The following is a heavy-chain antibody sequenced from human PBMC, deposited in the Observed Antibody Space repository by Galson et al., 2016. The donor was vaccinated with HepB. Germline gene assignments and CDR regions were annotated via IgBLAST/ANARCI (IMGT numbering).Heavy chain of an antibody. D-gene: IGHD3-3*01. CDR3: TTSPPSSPIFGVMNLDY. CDR1: GYTFTGYY. Sequence: SVKVSCKASGYTFTGYYMHWVRQAPGQGPEWMGWIDPNSGDTKNAQKFQGRISMTRDTSISTAYMELSRLKSDDTAVYYCTTSPPSSPIFGVMNLDYWGQGTLVTVSS. CDR2: IDPNSGDT. J-gene: IGHJ4*02. V-gene: IGHV1-2*02.